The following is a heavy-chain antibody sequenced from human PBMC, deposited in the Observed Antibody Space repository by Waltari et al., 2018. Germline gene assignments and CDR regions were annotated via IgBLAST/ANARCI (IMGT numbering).Heavy chain of an antibody. Sequence: EVQLVESGGGLVKPGGSRRLSCAASGFTFSHAWMTWVRQAPGKGLEWVGRIRTKTEGATTDYTAPVKGRFTISRDDSENTLYLQMNSLKIEDTAVYYCTTGAYCSGDCYSAQFDYWGQGTLVTVSS. CDR1: GFTFSHAW. CDR2: IRTKTEGATT. V-gene: IGHV3-15*01. D-gene: IGHD2-21*01. CDR3: TTGAYCSGDCYSAQFDY. J-gene: IGHJ4*02.